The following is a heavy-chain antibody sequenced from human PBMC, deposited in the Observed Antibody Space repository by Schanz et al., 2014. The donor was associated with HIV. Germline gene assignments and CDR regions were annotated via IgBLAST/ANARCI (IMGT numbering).Heavy chain of an antibody. V-gene: IGHV3-48*02. D-gene: IGHD5-12*01. CDR3: VRDCVSGCPADY. Sequence: DVQLVESGGGLEQPGGSLRLSCAASGFMFSTYAMHWVRQAPGKGLEWVSKINSGSTIKNYADSVKGRFTISRDNAKNSLYLQMNSLREDDTARYYCVRDCVSGCPADYWGQGTLVTVSS. CDR1: GFMFSTYA. CDR2: INSGSTIK. J-gene: IGHJ4*02.